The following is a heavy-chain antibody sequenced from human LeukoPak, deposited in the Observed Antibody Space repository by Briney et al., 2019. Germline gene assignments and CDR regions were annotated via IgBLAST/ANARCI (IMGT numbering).Heavy chain of an antibody. CDR1: GFTFSDSY. J-gene: IGHJ4*02. CDR2: ISSSGSTI. D-gene: IGHD3/OR15-3a*01. CDR3: AKDIDYWGEKGPALDY. Sequence: GGSLRLSCAASGFTFSDSYMTWIRQAPGKGLEWVSYISSSGSTIYYADSVKGRFTISRDNAKNSLYLQMNSLRAEDTALYYCAKDIDYWGEKGPALDYWGQGTLVTVSS. V-gene: IGHV3-11*01.